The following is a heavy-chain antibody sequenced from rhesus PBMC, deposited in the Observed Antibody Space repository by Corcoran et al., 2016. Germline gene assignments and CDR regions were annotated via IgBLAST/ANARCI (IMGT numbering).Heavy chain of an antibody. CDR3: ARHRMGIQRVQLYYFDY. Sequence: QVQLQESGPAVVKPSETLSLTCAVSGGSISSSNWWSWIRQSPGKGLEWIGCIYGSCGSTEYNPSLNGRVTISLDTSKNQFSLKLSSVTAADTAVYYCARHRMGIQRVQLYYFDYWGQGVLVTVSS. J-gene: IGHJ4*01. D-gene: IGHD5-42*01. V-gene: IGHV4-93*02. CDR2: IYGSCGST. CDR1: GGSISSSNW.